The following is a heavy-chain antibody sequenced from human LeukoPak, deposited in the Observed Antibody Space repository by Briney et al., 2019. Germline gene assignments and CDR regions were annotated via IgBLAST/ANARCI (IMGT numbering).Heavy chain of an antibody. CDR1: GGSFSGYY. D-gene: IGHD5-18*01. Sequence: SETLSLTCAVYGGSFSGYYWSWIRQPPGKGLEWIAEINHSGSTNYNPSLKSRVTISVDTSKNQFSLKLSSVTAADTAVYYCARQVSLYSYGYSYYYYGMDVWGQGTTVTVSS. J-gene: IGHJ6*02. CDR2: INHSGST. V-gene: IGHV4-34*01. CDR3: ARQVSLYSYGYSYYYYGMDV.